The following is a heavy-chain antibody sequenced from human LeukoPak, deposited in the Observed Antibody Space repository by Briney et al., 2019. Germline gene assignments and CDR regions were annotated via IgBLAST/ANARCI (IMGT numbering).Heavy chain of an antibody. J-gene: IGHJ4*02. CDR2: ISWNSGSI. D-gene: IGHD3-10*01. CDR3: ARDRESSDQRVRNFDY. V-gene: IGHV3-9*01. CDR1: GFTFDDYA. Sequence: PGGSLRLSCAASGFTFDDYAMHWVRQAPGKGLEWVSGISWNSGSIGYADSVKGRFTISRDNAKDSLSPEMNSLRAEDTAVYYCARDRESSDQRVRNFDYWGQGTLVTVSS.